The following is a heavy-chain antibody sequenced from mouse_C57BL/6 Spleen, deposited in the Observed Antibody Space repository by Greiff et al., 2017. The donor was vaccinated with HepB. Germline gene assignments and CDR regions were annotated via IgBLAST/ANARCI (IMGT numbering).Heavy chain of an antibody. CDR3: ARSRDYYGSSSYWYFDV. Sequence: QVTLKVSGPGILQSSQTLSLTCSFSGFPLSTSGMGVSWIRQPSGKGLEWLAHIYWDDDKRYNPSLKSRLTISKDTSRNQVFLKITSVDTADTATYYCARSRDYYGSSSYWYFDVWGTGTTVTVSS. CDR2: IYWDDDK. D-gene: IGHD1-1*01. J-gene: IGHJ1*03. V-gene: IGHV8-12*01. CDR1: GFPLSTSGMG.